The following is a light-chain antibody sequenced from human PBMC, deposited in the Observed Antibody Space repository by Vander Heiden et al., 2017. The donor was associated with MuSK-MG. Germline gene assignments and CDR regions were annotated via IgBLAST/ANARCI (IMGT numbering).Light chain of an antibody. CDR1: QSVSSNY. CDR3: QQDGSSPKT. V-gene: IGKV3-20*01. J-gene: IGKJ1*01. CDR2: DAS. Sequence: EIVLTQSPGTLSLSPGERATLSCRASQSVSSNYLVWYQQRPGQAPRLLIYDASSRATGIPDRFSGSGSGTDFTLTISRLEPEDFAVYYCQQDGSSPKTFPYGAKVEI.